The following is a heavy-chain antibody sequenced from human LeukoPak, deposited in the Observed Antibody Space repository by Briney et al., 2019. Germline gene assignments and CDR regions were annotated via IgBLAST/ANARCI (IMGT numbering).Heavy chain of an antibody. Sequence: PSETLSLTCAVYGGSFSGYYWSWIRQPPGKGLEWIGEINHSGSTNYNPSLKSRVTISVDTSKNQFSLKLSSVTAADTAVYYCARGLAVLRFLEWSKGSDAFDIWGQGTMVTVSS. D-gene: IGHD3-3*01. CDR3: ARGLAVLRFLEWSKGSDAFDI. CDR2: INHSGST. CDR1: GGSFSGYY. V-gene: IGHV4-34*01. J-gene: IGHJ3*02.